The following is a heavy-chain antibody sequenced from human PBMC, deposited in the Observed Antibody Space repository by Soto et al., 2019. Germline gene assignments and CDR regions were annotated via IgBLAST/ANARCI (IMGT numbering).Heavy chain of an antibody. J-gene: IGHJ2*01. CDR1: GGPFSSHT. D-gene: IGHD4-17*01. Sequence: QDQLVQSGAEVKKPGSSVKVSCKAFGGPFSSHTFSWVRQAPGQGLEWMGRIIPALGTTTYAQKFQGRVTITADESVTTVYMELNSRRTEDTAVYYCARPDFGDYWYFDLWGRGTLVTVSS. V-gene: IGHV1-69*08. CDR2: IIPALGTT. CDR3: ARPDFGDYWYFDL.